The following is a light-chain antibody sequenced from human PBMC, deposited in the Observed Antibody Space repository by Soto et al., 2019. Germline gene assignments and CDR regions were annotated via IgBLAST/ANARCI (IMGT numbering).Light chain of an antibody. Sequence: EILLTQSPATPSVSPGERATLSCRVSLSIGINLAWYQQKPGQAPRLLISFASTRATGTPARFSGSGSGTEFTLTISSLQSEDFAVYYCQQYNVWPRTFGQGTKVDI. V-gene: IGKV3-15*01. CDR1: LSIGIN. J-gene: IGKJ1*01. CDR2: FAS. CDR3: QQYNVWPRT.